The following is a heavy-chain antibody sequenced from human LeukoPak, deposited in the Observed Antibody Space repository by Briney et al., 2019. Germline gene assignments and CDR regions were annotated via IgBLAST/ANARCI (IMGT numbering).Heavy chain of an antibody. Sequence: GGSLRLSCAASGFTFDDYAMHWVRHAPGKGLEWVSGIRWNSGSIGYADSVKGRFTISRDNAKNSLYLQMNSLRAEDTALYYCAKGVPSGSGSYYKDWGQGTLVTVSS. CDR1: GFTFDDYA. CDR3: AKGVPSGSGSYYKD. D-gene: IGHD3-10*01. CDR2: IRWNSGSI. V-gene: IGHV3-9*01. J-gene: IGHJ4*02.